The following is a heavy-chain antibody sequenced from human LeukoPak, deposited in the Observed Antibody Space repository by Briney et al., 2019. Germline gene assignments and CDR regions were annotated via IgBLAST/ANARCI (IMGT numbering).Heavy chain of an antibody. V-gene: IGHV3-23*01. CDR3: ARDGGDCSGDSCYVDY. D-gene: IGHD2-15*01. J-gene: IGHJ4*02. CDR2: IGGSGDTT. Sequence: GGSLRLSCAASGFTFSNYAMTWVRQAPGKGLEWVSSIGGSGDTTYYADSVKGRFTISRDNAKNSLYLQMNSLRAEDTALYYCARDGGDCSGDSCYVDYWGQGTLVTVSS. CDR1: GFTFSNYA.